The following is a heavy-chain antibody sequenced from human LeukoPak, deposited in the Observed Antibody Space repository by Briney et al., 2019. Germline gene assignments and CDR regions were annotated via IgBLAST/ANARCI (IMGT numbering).Heavy chain of an antibody. CDR1: GHSISSGFY. V-gene: IGHV4-38-2*01. D-gene: IGHD3-10*01. CDR3: ARGRSIGEFDY. CDR2: VFHTGST. Sequence: SETLSLTCAVSGHSISSGFYWGWIRPPPGKGLEWVATVFHTGSTYYNPSLKSQDTISLDTSTNKFSLKLSSATAADTAVYYCARGRSIGEFDYWGQGTLVTVSS. J-gene: IGHJ4*02.